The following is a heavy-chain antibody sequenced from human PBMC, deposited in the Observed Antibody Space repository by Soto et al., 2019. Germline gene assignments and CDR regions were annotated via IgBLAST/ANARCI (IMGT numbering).Heavy chain of an antibody. J-gene: IGHJ3*02. V-gene: IGHV3-74*01. CDR1: GFTFSSYW. D-gene: IGHD4-17*01. Sequence: GSLRLSCAASGFTFSSYWMHWVRQAPGKGLAWVSRINSDGSSTSYADSVKGRFTISRDNAKNTLYLQMNSLRAEDTAVYYCARYPQVDMTTVTTGAFDIWGQGTMVTVSS. CDR2: INSDGSST. CDR3: ARYPQVDMTTVTTGAFDI.